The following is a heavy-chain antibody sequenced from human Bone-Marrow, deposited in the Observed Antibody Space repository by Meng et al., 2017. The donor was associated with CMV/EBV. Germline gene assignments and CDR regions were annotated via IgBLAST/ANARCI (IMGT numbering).Heavy chain of an antibody. D-gene: IGHD1-26*01. CDR2: INSDGRT. J-gene: IGHJ4*02. Sequence: GGSLRLSCAASGFPFSNYAMSWVRQAPGKGREWVSAINSDGRTEYADSVKGRFTISRVDSKNTLYLQMNSLRAEDTAGYFCRGSHAHDYWGQGTLVTVSS. V-gene: IGHV3-23*01. CDR1: GFPFSNYA. CDR3: RGSHAHDY.